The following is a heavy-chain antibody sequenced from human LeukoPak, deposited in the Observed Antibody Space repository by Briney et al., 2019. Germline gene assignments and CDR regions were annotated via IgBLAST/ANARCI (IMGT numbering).Heavy chain of an antibody. J-gene: IGHJ4*02. Sequence: PGGSLRLSCAASGFTFSSYGMHWVRQAPGKGLEWVSAISGSGGSTYYADSVKGRFTISRDNSKNTLYLQMNSLRAEDTAVYYCAKDTIPYCSSTSCHPYWGQGTLVTVSS. D-gene: IGHD2-2*01. CDR3: AKDTIPYCSSTSCHPY. CDR2: ISGSGGST. V-gene: IGHV3-23*01. CDR1: GFTFSSYG.